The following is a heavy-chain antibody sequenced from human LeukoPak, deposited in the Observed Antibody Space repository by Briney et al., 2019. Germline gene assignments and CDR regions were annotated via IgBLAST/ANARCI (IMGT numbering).Heavy chain of an antibody. Sequence: GGSLRLSYAASGFTFSRYWMHWVRQAPGKGLVWVSRINSDGSSTNYADSVEGRFTISRDNAKNTLYLQMNSLRVEDTAVYYCASSSGGFNWFDPWGQGTLVTVSS. CDR2: INSDGSST. CDR3: ASSSGGFNWFDP. D-gene: IGHD3-22*01. J-gene: IGHJ5*02. V-gene: IGHV3-74*01. CDR1: GFTFSRYW.